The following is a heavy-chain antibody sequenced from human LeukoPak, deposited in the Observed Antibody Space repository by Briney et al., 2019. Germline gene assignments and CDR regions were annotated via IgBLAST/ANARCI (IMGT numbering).Heavy chain of an antibody. CDR1: GFTFSSYA. V-gene: IGHV3-23*01. CDR2: ISGSGGST. Sequence: PGGSLRLSCAASGFTFSSYAMSWVRQAPGKGLEWVAAISGSGGSTYYADSVKGRFTISRDNSKNTLYLQMNSLRAEDTAVYYCAKPPIVVVLYYYYYMDVWGKGTTVTVSS. D-gene: IGHD2-2*01. CDR3: AKPPIVVVLYYYYYMDV. J-gene: IGHJ6*03.